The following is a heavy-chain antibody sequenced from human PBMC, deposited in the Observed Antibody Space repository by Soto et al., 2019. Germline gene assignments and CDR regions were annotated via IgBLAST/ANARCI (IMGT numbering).Heavy chain of an antibody. V-gene: IGHV2-5*08. CDR2: IYWDDDK. CDR3: AHSQRGPRDF. J-gene: IGHJ4*02. D-gene: IGHD5-12*01. Sequence: TLSLTCAVSGGSISSGGYSWSWIRQPPGKALEWLALIYWDDDKRYNTSLKSRLTITKDTSKDQVVLTMTNMDPLDTATYFCAHSQRGPRDFWGQGILVTGSS. CDR1: GGSISSGGYS.